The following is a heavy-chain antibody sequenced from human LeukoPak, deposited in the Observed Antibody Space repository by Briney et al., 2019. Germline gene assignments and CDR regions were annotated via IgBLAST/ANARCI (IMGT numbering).Heavy chain of an antibody. CDR1: GGSFSGYY. CDR3: ARTNRSDDILTGYSLDYFDY. V-gene: IGHV4-34*01. J-gene: IGHJ4*02. Sequence: SETLSLTCAVYGGSFSGYYWSWIRQPPGKGLEWLGEINHSGSTNYNPSLKSRVTISVDTSKNQFSLKLSSVTAADTAVYYCARTNRSDDILTGYSLDYFDYWGQGTLVTVSS. D-gene: IGHD3-9*01. CDR2: INHSGST.